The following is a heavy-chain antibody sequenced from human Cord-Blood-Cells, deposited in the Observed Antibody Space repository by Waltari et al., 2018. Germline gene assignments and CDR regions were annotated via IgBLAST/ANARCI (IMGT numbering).Heavy chain of an antibody. CDR1: GGTSRSYA. CDR2: IIPIFGTA. D-gene: IGHD6-13*01. CDR3: ARAEAAAENYYYYGMDV. J-gene: IGHJ6*02. Sequence: QVQLVQSGAGVKKPRSSVKVSCKASGGTSRSYAISRVRQAPGQGLEWMGGIIPIFGTANDAQEFQGRVTITADKSTSTAYMELSRLRSEDTAVYYCARAEAAAENYYYYGMDVWGQGTTVTVSS. V-gene: IGHV1-69*06.